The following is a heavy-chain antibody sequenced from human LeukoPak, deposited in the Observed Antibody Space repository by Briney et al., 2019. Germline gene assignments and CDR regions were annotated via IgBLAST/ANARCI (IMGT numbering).Heavy chain of an antibody. D-gene: IGHD1-26*01. Sequence: GGSLRLSCAVSEFTFSNYAMSWARQAPGKGLEWVSAISEIGDNTYYADSVRGRFTISRDKSRNTLFLQMNSLRTEDTAVYYCAKPMSVGATPYWFFDLWGRGTLVSVSS. CDR3: AKPMSVGATPYWFFDL. J-gene: IGHJ2*01. CDR1: EFTFSNYA. CDR2: ISEIGDNT. V-gene: IGHV3-23*01.